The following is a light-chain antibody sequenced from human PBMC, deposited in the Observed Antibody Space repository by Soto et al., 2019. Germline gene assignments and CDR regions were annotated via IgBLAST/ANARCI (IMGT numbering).Light chain of an antibody. CDR3: QQSYTNPKT. Sequence: IQLTQSPSSLCAFVGDRVTIACRASQRITTYLNWYQQKPGKAPKLLIYAASNLQSGVPSRFSGYGSGTDFTLTISSLQPEDFATYYCQQSYTNPKTFGQGTKVDIK. CDR2: AAS. J-gene: IGKJ1*01. V-gene: IGKV1-39*01. CDR1: QRITTY.